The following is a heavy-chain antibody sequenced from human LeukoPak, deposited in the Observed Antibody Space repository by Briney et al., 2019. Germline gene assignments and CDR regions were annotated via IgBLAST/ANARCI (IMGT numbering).Heavy chain of an antibody. Sequence: ASVKVSCKASGYTFTSYDINWVRQATGQGLEWMGWMNPNSGNTGYAQKFQGRVTITRNTSISTAYMELSSLRSEDTAVYYCARGKSPPRRRPITIFGVVIPYYFDYWGQGTLVTVSS. V-gene: IGHV1-8*03. CDR1: GYTFTSYD. J-gene: IGHJ4*02. CDR3: ARGKSPPRRRPITIFGVVIPYYFDY. D-gene: IGHD3-3*01. CDR2: MNPNSGNT.